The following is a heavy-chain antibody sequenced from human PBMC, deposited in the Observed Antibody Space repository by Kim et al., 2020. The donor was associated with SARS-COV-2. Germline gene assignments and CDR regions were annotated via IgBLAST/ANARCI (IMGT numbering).Heavy chain of an antibody. V-gene: IGHV7-4-1*02. J-gene: IGHJ3*02. CDR3: ARDEEWLRFGRAFDI. Sequence: ASVKVSCKASGYTFTSYAMNWVRHAPGQGLEWMGWINTNTGNPTYAQGFTGRFVFSLDTSVSTAYLQISSLKAEDTAVYYCARDEEWLRFGRAFDIWGQGTMVTVSS. CDR1: GYTFTSYA. CDR2: INTNTGNP. D-gene: IGHD5-12*01.